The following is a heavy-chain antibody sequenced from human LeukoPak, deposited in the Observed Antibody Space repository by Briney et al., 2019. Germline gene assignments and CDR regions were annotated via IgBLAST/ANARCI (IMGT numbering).Heavy chain of an antibody. CDR3: ARSYSSSWYDY. Sequence: SQTVSLTCTVSGGSISSGSYYWSWIRQPAGKGLEWIGRIYTSGSTNYNPSLKSRVTISVDTSKNQFSLKLSSVTAADTAVYYCARSYSSSWYDYWGQGTLVTVSS. D-gene: IGHD6-13*01. CDR2: IYTSGST. V-gene: IGHV4-61*02. CDR1: GGSISSGSYY. J-gene: IGHJ4*02.